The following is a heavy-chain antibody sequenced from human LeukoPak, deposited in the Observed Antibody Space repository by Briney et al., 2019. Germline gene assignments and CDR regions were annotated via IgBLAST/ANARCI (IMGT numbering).Heavy chain of an antibody. Sequence: GGSLRLSCTASGFAFSSYAMSWVRQAPGKGLEWVSAISNNGGYTYYADSVQGRFTISRDNSKSTLCLQMNSLRAEDTAVYYCAKQLGYCSDGSCYFPYWGQGTLVTVSS. J-gene: IGHJ4*02. D-gene: IGHD2-15*01. V-gene: IGHV3-23*01. CDR1: GFAFSSYA. CDR3: AKQLGYCSDGSCYFPY. CDR2: ISNNGGYT.